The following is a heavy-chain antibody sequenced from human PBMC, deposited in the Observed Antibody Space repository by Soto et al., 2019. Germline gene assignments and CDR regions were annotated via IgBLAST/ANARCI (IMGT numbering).Heavy chain of an antibody. CDR2: INSDGSST. CDR3: ASPYMYSSGLYFYGMDV. J-gene: IGHJ6*02. CDR1: VFTFSSYW. V-gene: IGHV3-74*01. D-gene: IGHD6-19*01. Sequence: GGSLRLSCAASVFTFSSYWMHWVRQAPGKGLVWVSRINSDGSSTSYADSVKGRFTISRDNAKNTVYLQMNSLRAEDTAVYYCASPYMYSSGLYFYGMDVWGQGTTVTVSS.